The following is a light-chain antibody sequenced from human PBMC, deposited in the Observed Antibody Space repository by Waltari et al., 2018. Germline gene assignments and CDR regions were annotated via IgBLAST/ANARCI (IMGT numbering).Light chain of an antibody. CDR3: QQYNSYST. CDR2: KTS. Sequence: DIQMTPSPSTLSASVADRVSLPCRASQRLDRWLAWYQQKPGRAPKLLIYKTSNLENGVPSRVSGSGSGTEFTLTISSLQPDDCATYYCQQYNSYSTFGQGTKLEI. V-gene: IGKV1-5*03. CDR1: QRLDRW. J-gene: IGKJ2*01.